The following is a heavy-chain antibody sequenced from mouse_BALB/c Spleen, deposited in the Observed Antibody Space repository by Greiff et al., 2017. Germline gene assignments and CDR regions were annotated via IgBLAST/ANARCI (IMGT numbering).Heavy chain of an antibody. CDR2: ISYSGST. V-gene: IGHV3-8*02. J-gene: IGHJ2*01. CDR3: ARTTVVAPYFDY. CDR1: GDSITSGY. D-gene: IGHD1-1*01. Sequence: EVQVVESGPSLVKPSQTLSLTCSVTGDSITSGYWNWIRKFPGNKLEYMGYISYSGSTYYNPSLKSRISITRDTSKNQYYLQLNSVTTEDTATYYCARTTVVAPYFDYWGQGTTLTVSS.